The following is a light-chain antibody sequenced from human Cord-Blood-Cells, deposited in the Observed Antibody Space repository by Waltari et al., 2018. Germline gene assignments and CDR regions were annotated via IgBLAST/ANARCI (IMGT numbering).Light chain of an antibody. CDR1: QSTSSY. CDR2: AAS. CDR3: QQSYNTLRT. Sequence: DSQMTQSPSSLSASVGDRVTITCRASQSTSSYLNWYQQKQGKAPKHLIYAASSLQSGVPSRISGSGSGTDYTLTISSLQPEDFATYYCQQSYNTLRTFGQGTKVEIK. V-gene: IGKV1-39*01. J-gene: IGKJ1*01.